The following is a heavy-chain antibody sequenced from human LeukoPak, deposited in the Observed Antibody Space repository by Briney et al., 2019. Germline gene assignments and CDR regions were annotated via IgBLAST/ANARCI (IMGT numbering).Heavy chain of an antibody. CDR3: ARQPVAGTDFRFESDEYYYMDV. V-gene: IGHV1-18*01. J-gene: IGHJ6*03. CDR2: ISAYNGNT. D-gene: IGHD6-19*01. Sequence: GASVKVSCKAAGYTFTSYGISWVRQAPGQGLEWMGWISAYNGNTNLAQNLQGRVTMTTDTSTNTAYMELRSLRSDDTAVYYCARQPVAGTDFRFESDEYYYMDVWGKGTTVTVSS. CDR1: GYTFTSYG.